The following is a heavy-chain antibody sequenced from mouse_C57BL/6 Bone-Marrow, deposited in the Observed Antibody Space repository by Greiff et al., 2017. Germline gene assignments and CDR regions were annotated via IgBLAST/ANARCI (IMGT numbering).Heavy chain of an antibody. D-gene: IGHD2-3*01. CDR1: GYTFTDYY. V-gene: IGHV1-19*01. J-gene: IGHJ4*01. CDR3: ARFDGYPHYYAMDY. Sequence: VQLQQPGPVLVKPGASVKMSCKASGYTFTDYYMNWVKQSHGKSLEWIGVINPYNGGTSYNQKFKGKATLTVDKSSSTAYMELNSLTSEDSAVYYCARFDGYPHYYAMDYWGQGTSVTVSS. CDR2: INPYNGGT.